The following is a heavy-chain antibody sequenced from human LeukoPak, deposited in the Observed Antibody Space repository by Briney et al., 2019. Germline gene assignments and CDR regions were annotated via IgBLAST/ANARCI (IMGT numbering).Heavy chain of an antibody. J-gene: IGHJ4*02. D-gene: IGHD5-24*01. CDR1: GFSFDNYA. CDR3: ARPSPPGDGYNPPDY. CDR2: ISHDERTK. V-gene: IGHV3-30*04. Sequence: GKSLTLSCVASGFSFDNYAMHWVRQPLGKGLEWVAVISHDERTKYYADSMKGRITISRDNSKNTVSLQMNNLRTEDTAVYFCARPSPPGDGYNPPDYWGQGTLVTVSS.